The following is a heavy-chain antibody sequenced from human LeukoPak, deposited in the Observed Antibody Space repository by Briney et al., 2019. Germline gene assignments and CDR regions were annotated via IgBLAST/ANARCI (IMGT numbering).Heavy chain of an antibody. CDR3: ARPPGRAFDI. J-gene: IGHJ3*02. Sequence: GGSLRLSCAASGFTVSSNYMSWVRQAPGKGLEWVSVIYSGGSTYYADSVKGRFTISRDNAKNSIYLQMNSLRAEDTAVYYCARPPGRAFDIWGQGTMVTVSS. CDR2: IYSGGST. CDR1: GFTVSSNY. D-gene: IGHD2-15*01. V-gene: IGHV3-53*01.